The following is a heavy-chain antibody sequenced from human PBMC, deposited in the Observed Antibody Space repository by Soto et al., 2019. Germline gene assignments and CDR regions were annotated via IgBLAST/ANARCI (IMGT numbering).Heavy chain of an antibody. CDR2: ISGSGDST. CDR3: AKENRRGYCSGGICYGYFDY. D-gene: IGHD2-15*01. V-gene: IGHV3-23*01. Sequence: EVQLLESGGGLVQPGGSLRLSCTASGFTFSNYAMSWVRQAPGKGLEWVSTISGSGDSTNYADSVKGQFAISRDNSNNKLYVQTESLRVEDTAVYYCAKENRRGYCSGGICYGYFDYWGQGTLVTVSS. J-gene: IGHJ4*02. CDR1: GFTFSNYA.